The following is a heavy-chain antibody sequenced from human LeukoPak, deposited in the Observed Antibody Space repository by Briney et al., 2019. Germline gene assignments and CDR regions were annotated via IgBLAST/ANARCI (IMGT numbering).Heavy chain of an antibody. D-gene: IGHD3-3*01. Sequence: SETLSLTCTVSGGSINSYYWSWIRQPAGKGLEWIGRISTSGNTNYNPSLKSRVTMSIDTSENQFSLKLSSVTAADTAVYYCAREGPKRIFGVVYFYGMDVWGQGTTVTVSS. CDR1: GGSINSYY. CDR2: ISTSGNT. CDR3: AREGPKRIFGVVYFYGMDV. J-gene: IGHJ6*02. V-gene: IGHV4-4*07.